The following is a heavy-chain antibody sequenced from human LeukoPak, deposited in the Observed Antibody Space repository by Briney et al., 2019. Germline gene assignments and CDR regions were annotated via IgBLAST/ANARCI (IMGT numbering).Heavy chain of an antibody. Sequence: PGGSLRLSCAASGFTVSSNYMSWVRQAPGKGLEWVSVIYSGGSTYYADSVKGRFTISRDDSKNTLYLQMNSLRAEDTAVYYCARNCSSTTCYRFWGQGTLVTVSS. CDR1: GFTVSSNY. D-gene: IGHD2-2*01. V-gene: IGHV3-53*05. CDR3: ARNCSSTTCYRF. CDR2: IYSGGST. J-gene: IGHJ4*02.